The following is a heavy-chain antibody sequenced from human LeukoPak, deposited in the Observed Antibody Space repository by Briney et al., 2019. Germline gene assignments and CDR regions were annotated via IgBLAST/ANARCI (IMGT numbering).Heavy chain of an antibody. CDR2: ISSSGSTI. Sequence: GGSLRLSCAASGFTFSSYEMNWVPQAPGKGLEGGSYISSSGSTIYYADSVKGRFTISRDNAKNSLYLQMNSLRAEDTAVYYCARDRALLFKSTWFDPWGQGTLVTVSS. J-gene: IGHJ5*02. V-gene: IGHV3-48*03. CDR3: ARDRALLFKSTWFDP. D-gene: IGHD2-21*02. CDR1: GFTFSSYE.